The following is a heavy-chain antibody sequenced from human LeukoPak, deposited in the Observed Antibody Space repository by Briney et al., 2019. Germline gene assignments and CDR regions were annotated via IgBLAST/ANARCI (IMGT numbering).Heavy chain of an antibody. CDR3: AAVFGSGYYYYFDY. J-gene: IGHJ4*02. D-gene: IGHD3-22*01. CDR1: GFTFTSSS. CDR2: IAVGSGNT. V-gene: IGHV1-58*02. Sequence: SVKVSCKASGFTFTSSSMQWVRQARGQRLEGIGWIAVGSGNTNYAQKFQGRVTITRDMSTSTAYMELSSLRSEDTALYYCAAVFGSGYYYYFDYWGQGTLVTVSS.